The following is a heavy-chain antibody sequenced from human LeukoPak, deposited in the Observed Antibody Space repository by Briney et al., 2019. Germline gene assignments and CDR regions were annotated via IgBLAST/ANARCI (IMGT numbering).Heavy chain of an antibody. CDR2: ISRTSNYI. J-gene: IGHJ2*01. V-gene: IGHV3-21*01. CDR3: ATSPEQLSASMIVVYWYFAL. D-gene: IGHD3-22*01. CDR1: GFSFSDYS. Sequence: PGGFLRLSCAASGFSFSDYSLNWVRQAPGKGLEWVSSISRTSNYIYYADSVKGRFTISRDNARNSLYLQMNSLRAEDTAVYYCATSPEQLSASMIVVYWYFALWGRGTLLTVSS.